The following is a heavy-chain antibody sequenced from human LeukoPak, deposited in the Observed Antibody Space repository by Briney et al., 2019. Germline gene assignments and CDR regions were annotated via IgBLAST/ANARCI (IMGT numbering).Heavy chain of an antibody. CDR1: GFTFSSYA. J-gene: IGHJ4*02. Sequence: PGGSLRLSCAASGFTFSSYAMSWVRQAPGKGLEWVSAISGSGGSTYYADSVKGRFTISRDNSKNTLYLQMNSLRAEDTAVYYCAKETSLWLGGLRLYYFDYGAQETLDTVSS. CDR3: AKETSLWLGGLRLYYFDY. D-gene: IGHD3-10*01. V-gene: IGHV3-23*01. CDR2: ISGSGGST.